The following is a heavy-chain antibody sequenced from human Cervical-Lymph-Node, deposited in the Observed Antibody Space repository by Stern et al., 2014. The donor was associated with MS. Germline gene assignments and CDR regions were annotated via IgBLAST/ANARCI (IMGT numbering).Heavy chain of an antibody. CDR2: ISSSGGTI. CDR3: ARSPYGDYLNDY. V-gene: IGHV3-11*01. D-gene: IGHD4-17*01. CDR1: GFTFSDYY. J-gene: IGHJ4*02. Sequence: MQLVESGGGLVKPGGSLRLSCAASGFTFSDYYMGWIRQPPGKGLEWVSYISSSGGTIYYADSAKGRFTISRDNAKNSLFLLMNSLRGEDTAVYYCARSPYGDYLNDYWGQGTLVTVSS.